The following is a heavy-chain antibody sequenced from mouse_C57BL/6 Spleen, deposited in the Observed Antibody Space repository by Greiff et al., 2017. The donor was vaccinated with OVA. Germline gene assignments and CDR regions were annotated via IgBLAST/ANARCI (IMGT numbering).Heavy chain of an antibody. CDR1: GYTFTDYY. Sequence: EVQLQQSGPVLVKPGASVKMSCKASGYTFTDYYMNWVKQSHGKSLEWIGVINPYNGGTSYNQKFKGKATLTVDKSSSTAYMELNSLTSEDSAVYYCARSRSKDAMDYWGQGTSVTVSS. D-gene: IGHD2-5*01. CDR2: INPYNGGT. J-gene: IGHJ4*01. CDR3: ARSRSKDAMDY. V-gene: IGHV1-19*01.